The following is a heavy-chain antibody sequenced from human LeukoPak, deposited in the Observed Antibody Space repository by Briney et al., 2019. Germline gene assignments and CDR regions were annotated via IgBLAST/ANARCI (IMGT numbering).Heavy chain of an antibody. D-gene: IGHD3-10*01. V-gene: IGHV1-2*02. CDR2: VNPNSGGT. CDR1: GYTFTTYG. Sequence: GAAVKVSCKASGYTFTTYGISWVRQAPGQGLEWMGWVNPNSGGTNYAQKFQGRVTMTRDTSISTAYMELSRLRSDDTAVYYCAKDFGESYNWFDPWGQGTLVTVSS. J-gene: IGHJ5*02. CDR3: AKDFGESYNWFDP.